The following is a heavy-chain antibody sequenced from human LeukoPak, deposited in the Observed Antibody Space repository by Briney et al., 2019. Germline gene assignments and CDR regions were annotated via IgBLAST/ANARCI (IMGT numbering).Heavy chain of an antibody. D-gene: IGHD1-26*01. CDR2: ISGSGGST. J-gene: IGHJ3*01. Sequence: GGTLRLSCAASGFTFSSYGMSWVRQAPGKGLEWVSAISGSGGSTYYADSVKGRFTISRDNVKNTLYLQMNSLRAEDTAVYYCARTTSMSYVGDAFWGQGTMVTVSS. CDR1: GFTFSSYG. CDR3: ARTTSMSYVGDAF. V-gene: IGHV3-23*01.